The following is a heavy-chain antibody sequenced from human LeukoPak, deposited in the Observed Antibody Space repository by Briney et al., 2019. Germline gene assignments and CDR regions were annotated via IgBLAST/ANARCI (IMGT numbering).Heavy chain of an antibody. CDR1: GYTFTSYG. Sequence: ASVKVSCKASGYTFTSYGISWVRQAPGQGLEWMGWISAYNGNTNYAQKFQGRVTMTEDTSTDTAYMELSSLRSEDTAVYYCATGNYDFWSGYPWYMDVWGKGTTVTVSS. CDR3: ATGNYDFWSGYPWYMDV. V-gene: IGHV1-18*01. CDR2: ISAYNGNT. D-gene: IGHD3-3*01. J-gene: IGHJ6*03.